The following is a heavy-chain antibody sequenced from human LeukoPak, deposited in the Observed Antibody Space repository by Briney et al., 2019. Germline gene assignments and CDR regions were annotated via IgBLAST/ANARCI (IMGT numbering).Heavy chain of an antibody. CDR3: AKGSRSSGHYSDY. CDR1: GFTVSSNY. Sequence: GGSLRLSCAASGFTVSSNYMSWVRQAPGKGLEWVAVISYDGSNKYYADSVKGRFTISRDNSNNTLYLQMNSLRAEDTAVYYCAKGSRSSGHYSDYWGQGTLVTVSS. J-gene: IGHJ4*02. V-gene: IGHV3-30*18. CDR2: ISYDGSNK. D-gene: IGHD3-22*01.